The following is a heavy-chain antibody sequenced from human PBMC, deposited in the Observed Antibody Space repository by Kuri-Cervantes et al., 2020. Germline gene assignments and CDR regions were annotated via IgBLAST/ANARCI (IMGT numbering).Heavy chain of an antibody. V-gene: IGHV3-21*04. Sequence: GGSLRLSCAASGFTFSSYSMNWVRQAPGKGLEWVSSISSSSSYIYYADSVKGRFTISRDNSKNTLSLQMNSLRAEDTALYYCAKQSRPTADCCWPWYFDLWGRGTLVTVSS. CDR2: ISSSSSYI. CDR1: GFTFSSYS. J-gene: IGHJ2*01. CDR3: AKQSRPTADCCWPWYFDL. D-gene: IGHD2-21*02.